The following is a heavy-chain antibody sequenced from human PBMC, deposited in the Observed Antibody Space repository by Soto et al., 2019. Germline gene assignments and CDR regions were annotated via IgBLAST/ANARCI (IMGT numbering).Heavy chain of an antibody. CDR1: GFTFSSYA. CDR2: ISGSDSST. V-gene: IGHV3-23*01. D-gene: IGHD5-12*01. Sequence: GGSLRLSCAASGFTFSSYAMNWVRQAPGKGLEWVSVISGSDSSTYYADSVKGRFTISRDNSKNTLYVQMNNLRAEDTAIYYCAKAISGYNAPLDHWGQGTRVTVSS. J-gene: IGHJ4*02. CDR3: AKAISGYNAPLDH.